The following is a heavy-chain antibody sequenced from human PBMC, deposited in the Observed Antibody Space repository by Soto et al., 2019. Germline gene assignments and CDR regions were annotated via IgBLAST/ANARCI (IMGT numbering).Heavy chain of an antibody. V-gene: IGHV4-31*03. CDR1: GGSISSGGYY. CDR3: ARASVVVAAPHYGMDV. D-gene: IGHD2-15*01. Sequence: SETLSLTCTVSGGSISSGGYYWSWIRQHPGKGLEWIGYIYYSGSTYYNPSLKSRVTISVDTSKNQFSLKLSSVTAADTAVYYCARASVVVAAPHYGMDVWGQGTTVTVSS. CDR2: IYYSGST. J-gene: IGHJ6*02.